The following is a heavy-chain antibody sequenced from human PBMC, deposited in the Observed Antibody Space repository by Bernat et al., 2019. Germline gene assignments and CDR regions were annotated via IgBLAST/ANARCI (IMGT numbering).Heavy chain of an antibody. D-gene: IGHD3-16*01. V-gene: IGHV3-30*02. J-gene: IGHJ6*02. CDR2: TRYDGDNK. Sequence: VHLLESGGDLVQPGGSLRLSCAASGFTFRNYGMHWVRQTPTKGLEWVAFTRYDGDNKYYLDSVKGRFTISRDNSKNTLYLQMNSLRTEDTAVYYCAKDGSRGIQLGEFGTLGMDVWGQGTTVTVSS. CDR3: AKDGSRGIQLGEFGTLGMDV. CDR1: GFTFRNYG.